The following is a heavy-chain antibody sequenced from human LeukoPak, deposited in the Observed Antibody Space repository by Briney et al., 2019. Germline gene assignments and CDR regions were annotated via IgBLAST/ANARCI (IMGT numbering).Heavy chain of an antibody. D-gene: IGHD6-25*01. V-gene: IGHV3-13*01. CDR2: IGAAGDT. CDR3: ARGISGGLDI. CDR1: GFSFSSYD. J-gene: IGHJ2*01. Sequence: TGGSLRLSCAASGFSFSSYDMPWVRQATGKGLEWVSSIGAAGDTYFSGSVKGRSTISRENAKNSLYLQMNILRVGDTAVYYCARGISGGLDIWGRGTLVTVSS.